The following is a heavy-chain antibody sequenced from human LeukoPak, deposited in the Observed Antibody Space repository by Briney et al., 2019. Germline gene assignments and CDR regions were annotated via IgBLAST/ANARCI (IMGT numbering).Heavy chain of an antibody. CDR3: ARVRGGGGDPEIGSY. D-gene: IGHD4-17*01. J-gene: IGHJ4*02. Sequence: GGSLRLSCAASGFTFSNYWMSWIRQAPGKGLEWLGHIKEDGSEKNCVDSVKGRFTISRDNAKNSLYLQMNSLRVEDTAVYYWARVRGGGGDPEIGSYWGQGTLVTVSS. V-gene: IGHV3-7*03. CDR1: GFTFSNYW. CDR2: IKEDGSEK.